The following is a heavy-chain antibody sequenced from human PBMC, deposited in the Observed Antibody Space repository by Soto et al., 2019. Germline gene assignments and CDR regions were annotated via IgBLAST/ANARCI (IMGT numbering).Heavy chain of an antibody. CDR1: GGTFSSYT. CDR3: AFGELLSVDYYYYYMDV. D-gene: IGHD3-10*01. J-gene: IGHJ6*03. V-gene: IGHV1-69*02. CDR2: IIPILGIA. Sequence: QVQLVQSGAEVKKPWSSVKVSCKASGGTFSSYTISWVRQAPGQGLEWMGMIIPILGIANYAQKFQGRVTITADKYTSTAYMELSSLRSEDTAVYYCAFGELLSVDYYYYYMDVWGKGTTVTVSS.